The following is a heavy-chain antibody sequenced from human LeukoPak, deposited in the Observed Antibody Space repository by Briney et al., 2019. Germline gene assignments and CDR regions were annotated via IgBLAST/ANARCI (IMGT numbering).Heavy chain of an antibody. CDR2: INYSGST. CDR3: ARDDGGSTGRFDP. Sequence: PSETLSLTCTVSGGSISSTSYYWGWIRQPPGKGLEWIGSINYSGSTYYNPSLKSRVTSSIDTSKNHFSLNLNSVTAADTAVSHCARDDGGSTGRFDPWGQGTLVTVSS. CDR1: GGSISSTSYY. V-gene: IGHV4-39*07. J-gene: IGHJ5*02. D-gene: IGHD1-26*01.